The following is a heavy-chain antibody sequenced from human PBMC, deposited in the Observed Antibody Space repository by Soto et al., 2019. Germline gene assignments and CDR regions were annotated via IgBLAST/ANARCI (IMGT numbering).Heavy chain of an antibody. Sequence: ASVKVSCKASGYTFTGYYMHWVRQAPGQGLEWMGWINPNSGGTNYAQKFQGRVTMTRDTSISTAYMELSRLRSDDTAVYYCARDFNPYYYDSSGSYDAFDIWGQGTMVTVSS. CDR1: GYTFTGYY. D-gene: IGHD3-22*01. CDR3: ARDFNPYYYDSSGSYDAFDI. CDR2: INPNSGGT. J-gene: IGHJ3*02. V-gene: IGHV1-2*02.